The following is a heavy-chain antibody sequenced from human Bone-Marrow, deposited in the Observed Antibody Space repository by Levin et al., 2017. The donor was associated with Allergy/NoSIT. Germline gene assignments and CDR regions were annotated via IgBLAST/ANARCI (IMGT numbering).Heavy chain of an antibody. CDR1: GYTLTELS. CDR3: ATDLRLLSSSWYDLGLQH. V-gene: IGHV1-24*01. CDR2: FDPEDGET. Sequence: GESLKISCKVSGYTLTELSMHWVRQAPGKGLEWMGGFDPEDGETIYAQKFQGRVTMTEDTSTDTAYMELSSLRSEDTAVYYCATDLRLLSSSWYDLGLQHWGQGTLVTVSS. J-gene: IGHJ1*01. D-gene: IGHD6-13*01.